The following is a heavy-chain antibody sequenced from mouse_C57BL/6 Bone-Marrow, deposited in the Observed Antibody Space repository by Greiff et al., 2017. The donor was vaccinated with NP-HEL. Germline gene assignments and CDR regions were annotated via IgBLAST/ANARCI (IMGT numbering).Heavy chain of an antibody. CDR2: IDPENGDT. D-gene: IGHD1-1*01. V-gene: IGHV14-4*01. Sequence: VQLQQSGAELVRPGASVKLSCTASGFNIKDDYMHWVKQRPEQGLEWIGWIDPENGDTEYASKFQGKATITADTSSNTAYLQLSSLTSEDTAVYYCGITTVVGVDYWGQGTSVTVSS. CDR1: GFNIKDDY. J-gene: IGHJ4*01. CDR3: GITTVVGVDY.